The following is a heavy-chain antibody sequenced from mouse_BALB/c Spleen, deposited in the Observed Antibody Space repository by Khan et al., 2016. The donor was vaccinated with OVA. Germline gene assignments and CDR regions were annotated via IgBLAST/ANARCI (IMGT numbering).Heavy chain of an antibody. CDR2: INPHIGET. Sequence: VQLKQSGPELVKPGDSVKISCKASGYSFTGYFMNWLMQSHGKSLEWIGRINPHIGETFYNQKFKDKATLTVEDSSSTAHMELRSLASEDSAVYYCARISRSDLDYWGQGTTLTVSS. CDR3: ARISRSDLDY. V-gene: IGHV1-20*01. J-gene: IGHJ2*01. CDR1: GYSFTGYF. D-gene: IGHD1-1*01.